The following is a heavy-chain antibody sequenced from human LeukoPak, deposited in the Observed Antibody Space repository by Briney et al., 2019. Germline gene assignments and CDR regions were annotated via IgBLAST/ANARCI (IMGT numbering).Heavy chain of an antibody. D-gene: IGHD5-18*01. CDR3: ARAVQLWYSAWFDP. V-gene: IGHV1-18*01. CDR2: ISAYNGNT. Sequence: GASVKVSCKASGYTFTSYGISWVRQAPGQGLEWMGWISAYNGNTNYAQKLQGRVTMTTDTSTSTAYMELRSLRSDDTAVYYCARAVQLWYSAWFDPWGQGTLVTVSS. CDR1: GYTFTSYG. J-gene: IGHJ5*02.